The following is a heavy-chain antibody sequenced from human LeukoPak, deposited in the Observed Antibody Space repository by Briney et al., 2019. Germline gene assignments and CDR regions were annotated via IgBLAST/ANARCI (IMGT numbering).Heavy chain of an antibody. Sequence: GGSLRLSCAASGFTFSSNWMHWVRQAPGKGLVWVSYVNTDGSATTYADSVKGRFTISRDNAKNTLYLQMNSLRAEDTAVYYCARGGQGAVDYWGQGTLVAVSS. V-gene: IGHV3-74*01. J-gene: IGHJ4*02. CDR1: GFTFSSNW. D-gene: IGHD3-16*01. CDR2: VNTDGSAT. CDR3: ARGGQGAVDY.